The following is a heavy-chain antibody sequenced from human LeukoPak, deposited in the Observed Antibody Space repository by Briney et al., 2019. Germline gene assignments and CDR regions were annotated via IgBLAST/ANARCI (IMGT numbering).Heavy chain of an antibody. CDR1: GASMSSYY. CDR2: IYHSGST. CDR3: ARGSFFRTYYDFWSGYYYFDY. D-gene: IGHD3-3*01. Sequence: SETLSLTCTVSGASMSSYYWNWVRQPPGKGLEWVGYIYHSGSTNYNPSLKSRVTISVDTSKNQFSLKLSSVTAADTAVYYCARGSFFRTYYDFWSGYYYFDYWGQGTLVTVSS. J-gene: IGHJ4*02. V-gene: IGHV4-59*12.